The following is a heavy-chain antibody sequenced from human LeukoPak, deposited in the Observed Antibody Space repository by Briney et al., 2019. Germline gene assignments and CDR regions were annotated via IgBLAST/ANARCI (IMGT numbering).Heavy chain of an antibody. Sequence: GGSLRLSCAASGFTFSTYAMHWVRQAPGKGLEWVAVISYDGTNKHYADSVKGRFTIPRDNSKNTLYLQMNSLRTEDTAVYYCAKTGHYYDSSGLASSGAFDIWGQGTMVTVSS. CDR3: AKTGHYYDSSGLASSGAFDI. D-gene: IGHD3-22*01. CDR1: GFTFSTYA. V-gene: IGHV3-30-3*01. J-gene: IGHJ3*02. CDR2: ISYDGTNK.